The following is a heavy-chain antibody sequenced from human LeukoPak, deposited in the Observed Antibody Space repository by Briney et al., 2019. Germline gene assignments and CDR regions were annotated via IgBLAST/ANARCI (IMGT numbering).Heavy chain of an antibody. CDR1: GFTVSSNY. V-gene: IGHV3-53*01. CDR2: IYSGGTT. Sequence: GGSLRLSCAASGFTVSSNYMSWVRQAPGKGLEWISVIYSGGTTYYADSVKGRFTISRDNSNNTLYLQLHSLRAEDTAVYYCARGPVTKFEIWGQGTILTVSS. D-gene: IGHD4-17*01. J-gene: IGHJ3*02. CDR3: ARGPVTKFEI.